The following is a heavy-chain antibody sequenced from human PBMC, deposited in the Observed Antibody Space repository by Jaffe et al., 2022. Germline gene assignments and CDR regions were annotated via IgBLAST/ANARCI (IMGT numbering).Heavy chain of an antibody. D-gene: IGHD3-10*01. CDR1: GGSVSSGSYY. CDR2: IYYSGST. J-gene: IGHJ4*02. CDR3: ARETSSGSGSYLLWVFDY. Sequence: QVQLQESGPGLVKPSETLSLTCTVSGGSVSSGSYYWSWIRQPPGKGLEWIGYIYYSGSTNYNPSLKSRVTISVDTSKNQFSLKLSSVTAADTAVYYCARETSSGSGSYLLWVFDYWGQGTLVTVSS. V-gene: IGHV4-61*01.